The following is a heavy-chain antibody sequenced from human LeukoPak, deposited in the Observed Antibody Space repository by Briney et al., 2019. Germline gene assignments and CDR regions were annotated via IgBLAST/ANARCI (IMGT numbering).Heavy chain of an antibody. D-gene: IGHD3-10*01. CDR3: VRDSDDYYWALDF. J-gene: IGHJ4*02. V-gene: IGHV6-1*01. Sequence: SQTLSLTCAISGDSVSNNIATWNWVRQSPSRGLEWLGRTYYRSRWGNDYAISVKGRITINPDTSRNQCSLQLNSVTPEDTAVYYCVRDSDDYYWALDFWGQGTPVTVSS. CDR1: GDSVSNNIAT. CDR2: TYYRSRWGN.